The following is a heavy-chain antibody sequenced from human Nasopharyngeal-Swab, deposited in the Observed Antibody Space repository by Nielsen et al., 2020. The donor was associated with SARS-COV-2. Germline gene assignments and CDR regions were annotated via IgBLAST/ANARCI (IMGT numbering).Heavy chain of an antibody. D-gene: IGHD1-26*01. Sequence: SVKVSCKASAYTFSRYYIHWVRQAPGLGLEWMGIINPNGGGTSSAQNFQGRVSLTRDTSTSTLYMELSSLTSEDTAVYYCARAFTRASWDKENWFDTWGQGTLVTVSS. CDR1: AYTFSRYY. CDR3: ARAFTRASWDKENWFDT. V-gene: IGHV1-46*01. CDR2: INPNGGGT. J-gene: IGHJ5*02.